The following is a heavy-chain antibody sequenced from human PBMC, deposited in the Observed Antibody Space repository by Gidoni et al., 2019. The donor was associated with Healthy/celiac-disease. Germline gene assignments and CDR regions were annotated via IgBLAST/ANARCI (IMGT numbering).Heavy chain of an antibody. V-gene: IGHV1-69*01. Sequence: QVQLVLSGAEVKKPESSVKVACKASGGTFSSYAISGVRQAPGQGLEWMGGIIPIFGTANYAQKFQGRVTITADESTSTAYMELSSLRSEDTAVYYCARVSSSRTCPQSYYYYYMDVWGKGTTVTVSS. J-gene: IGHJ6*03. CDR3: ARVSSSRTCPQSYYYYYMDV. CDR1: GGTFSSYA. D-gene: IGHD1-26*01. CDR2: IIPIFGTA.